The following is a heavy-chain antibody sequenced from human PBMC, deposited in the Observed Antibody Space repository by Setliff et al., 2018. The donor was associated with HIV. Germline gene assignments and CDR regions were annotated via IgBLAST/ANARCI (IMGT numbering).Heavy chain of an antibody. V-gene: IGHV4-38-2*02. CDR1: GYSISSGYY. Sequence: SETLSLTCAVSGYSISSGYYWGWIRQPPGKGLEWVGSIYHSGTTYYNPSLKSRVTISLDTSKNQFSLKLTSVTAADTAVYYCARESPSSSWFYFDFWGQGTLVTVSS. CDR3: ARESPSSSWFYFDF. J-gene: IGHJ4*02. CDR2: IYHSGTT. D-gene: IGHD6-13*01.